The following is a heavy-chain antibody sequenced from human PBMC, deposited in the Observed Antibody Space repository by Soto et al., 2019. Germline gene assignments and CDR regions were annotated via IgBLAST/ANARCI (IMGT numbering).Heavy chain of an antibody. D-gene: IGHD3-9*01. Sequence: SETLSLTCAVYGGSFSGYYWSWIRQPPGKGLEWIGEINHSGSTNYNPSLKSRVTISVDTSKNQFSLKLSSVTAADTAVYYCARLDDILTGYSPPNVMDVWGKGTTVTVS. CDR2: INHSGST. CDR1: GGSFSGYY. J-gene: IGHJ6*03. CDR3: ARLDDILTGYSPPNVMDV. V-gene: IGHV4-34*01.